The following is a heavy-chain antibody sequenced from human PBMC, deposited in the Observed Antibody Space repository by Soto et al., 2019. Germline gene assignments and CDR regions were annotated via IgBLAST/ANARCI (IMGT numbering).Heavy chain of an antibody. CDR1: GGSISSGDYY. D-gene: IGHD3-10*01. J-gene: IGHJ6*02. CDR3: AREVVRGIYYYYYYGMDV. CDR2: IYYSGST. Sequence: PSETLSLTCTVSGGSISSGDYYWSWIRQPPGKGLEWIGYIYYSGSTYYNPSLKSRVTISVDTSKNQFSLKLSSVTAADTAVYYCAREVVRGIYYYYYYGMDVWGQGTTVTVSS. V-gene: IGHV4-30-4*01.